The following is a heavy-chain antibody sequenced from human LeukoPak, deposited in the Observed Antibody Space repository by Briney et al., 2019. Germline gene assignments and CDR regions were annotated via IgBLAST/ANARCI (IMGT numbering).Heavy chain of an antibody. CDR1: GGSLSGYY. Sequence: SETLSLTCTVSGGSLSGYYWSWIRQSPGKGLEWIGEINQSGGSTYNPSLKSRVSISVDTSKNQFSLKLSSVTAADTAVYYCAREEMALTLYYFDYWGQGTLVTVSS. J-gene: IGHJ4*02. D-gene: IGHD5-24*01. CDR2: INQSGGS. V-gene: IGHV4-34*01. CDR3: AREEMALTLYYFDY.